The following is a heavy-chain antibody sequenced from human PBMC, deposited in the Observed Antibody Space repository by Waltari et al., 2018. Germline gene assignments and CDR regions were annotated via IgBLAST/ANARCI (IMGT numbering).Heavy chain of an antibody. CDR1: GFTVSSNY. CDR3: ARDRTTYYDSSGYYDY. CDR2: IYSGGST. Sequence: EVQLVESGGGLIQPGGSLRLSCADSGFTVSSNYMSWVRKAPGKGLEWVSVIYSGGSTYYADSVKGRFTISRDNSKNTLYLQMNSLRAEDTAVYYCARDRTTYYDSSGYYDYWGQGTLVTVSS. D-gene: IGHD3-22*01. V-gene: IGHV3-53*01. J-gene: IGHJ4*02.